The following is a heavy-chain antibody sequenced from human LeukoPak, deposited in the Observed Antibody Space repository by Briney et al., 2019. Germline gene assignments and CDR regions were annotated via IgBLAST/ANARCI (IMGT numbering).Heavy chain of an antibody. CDR1: GYTFTSYA. J-gene: IGHJ6*03. CDR3: ARDPRYCTNGVCYSPPRENYYYYYMDV. D-gene: IGHD2-8*01. V-gene: IGHV7-4-1*02. Sequence: ASVKVSCKASGYTFTSYAMNWVRQAPGQGLEWMGWINTNTGNRAYAQGFTGRFVFSLDTSVSTAYLQISSLKAEDTAVYYCARDPRYCTNGVCYSPPRENYYYYYMDVWGKGTTVTVSS. CDR2: INTNTGNR.